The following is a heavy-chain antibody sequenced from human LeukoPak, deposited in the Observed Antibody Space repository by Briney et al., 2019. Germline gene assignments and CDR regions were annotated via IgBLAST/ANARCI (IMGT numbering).Heavy chain of an antibody. J-gene: IGHJ4*02. CDR2: ISYDGSNK. CDR1: GFTFSSYA. V-gene: IGHV3-30-3*01. CDR3: ARGVVVKGMDV. Sequence: PGGSLRLSCAASGFTFSSYAMHWVRQAPGKGLEWVAVISYDGSNKYYADSVKGRFTISRDNSKNTLYLQMNSLRAEDTAVYYCARGVVVKGMDVWGQGTLVTVSS. D-gene: IGHD2-21*01.